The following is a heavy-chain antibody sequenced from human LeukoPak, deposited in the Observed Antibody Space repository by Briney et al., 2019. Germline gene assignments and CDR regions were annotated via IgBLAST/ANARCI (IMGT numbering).Heavy chain of an antibody. CDR1: GYTFTGYY. Sequence: ASVKVSCKASGYTFTGYYMHWVRQAPGQGLEWMGWINPNSGGTNYALKFQGRVTMTRDTSISTAYMELSRLRSDDTAVYYCARGRGYSSSWYFDYWGQGTLVTVSS. J-gene: IGHJ4*02. V-gene: IGHV1-2*02. CDR3: ARGRGYSSSWYFDY. D-gene: IGHD6-13*01. CDR2: INPNSGGT.